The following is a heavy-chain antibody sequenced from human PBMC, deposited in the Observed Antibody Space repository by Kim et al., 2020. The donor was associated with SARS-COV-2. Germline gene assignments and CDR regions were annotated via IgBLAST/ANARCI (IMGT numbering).Heavy chain of an antibody. CDR2: VNHSGIT. CDR3: ARGRAGVVPSPILGLGPYYYYYAMDV. CDR1: GGSFSAYS. J-gene: IGHJ6*02. V-gene: IGHV4-34*01. D-gene: IGHD3-3*01. Sequence: SETLSLTCAVYGGSFSAYSWIWIRQAPGKGLEWIGEVNHSGITKYHPSLKSRVTISVDTSKNQFSLKLPSVTAADKAGFYCARGRAGVVPSPILGLGPYYYYYAMDVWGQGTTVTVS.